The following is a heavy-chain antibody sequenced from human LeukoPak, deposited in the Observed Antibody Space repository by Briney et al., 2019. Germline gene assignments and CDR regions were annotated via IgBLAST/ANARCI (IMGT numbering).Heavy chain of an antibody. D-gene: IGHD3-16*01. CDR3: ARDRRYVPSDSGVFDY. J-gene: IGHJ4*02. CDR2: VLTDGSRI. V-gene: IGHV3-74*01. CDR1: GFTFTNYW. Sequence: LPGRSLRLSCAASGFTFTNYWMHWVRQAPGKGLVWVSRVLTDGSRITYADSVKGRFTISRDNSKDTLYLQMNSLRAEDTAVYYCARDRRYVPSDSGVFDYWRQGTLVTVSS.